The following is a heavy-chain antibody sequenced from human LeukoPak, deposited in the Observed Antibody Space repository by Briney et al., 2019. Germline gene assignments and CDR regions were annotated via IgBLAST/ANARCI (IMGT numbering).Heavy chain of an antibody. J-gene: IGHJ4*02. CDR3: AKDLLDIVVIIAAVQGSDY. D-gene: IGHD2-15*01. CDR1: GFTFSSYA. CDR2: ISGSAGST. Sequence: GSLRLSCAASGFTFSSYAMTWVRQAPGKGLEWVSSISGSAGSTYYADSVKGRFTISRDNSKNTLYLQMNSLRAEDTALYYCAKDLLDIVVIIAAVQGSDYWGQGTLVTVSS. V-gene: IGHV3-23*01.